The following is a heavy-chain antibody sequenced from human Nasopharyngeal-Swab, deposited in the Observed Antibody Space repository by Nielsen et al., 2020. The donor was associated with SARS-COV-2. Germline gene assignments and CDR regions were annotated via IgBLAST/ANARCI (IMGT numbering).Heavy chain of an antibody. CDR1: GFTFNSYV. CDR3: APDPNWGLGY. D-gene: IGHD7-27*01. CDR2: ITVRGDAT. V-gene: IGHV3-23*01. J-gene: IGHJ4*02. Sequence: GESLKISCAASGFTFNSYVMIWVRQAPGEGLEWVSYITVRGDATNYAESVKGRFTISRDNSKNLLYLQMNSLRVEDTATYYCAPDPNWGLGYWGRGTLVTVSS.